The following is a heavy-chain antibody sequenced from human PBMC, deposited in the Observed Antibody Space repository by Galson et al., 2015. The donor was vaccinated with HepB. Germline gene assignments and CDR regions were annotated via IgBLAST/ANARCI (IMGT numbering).Heavy chain of an antibody. CDR1: GYTFTSYY. J-gene: IGHJ6*03. Sequence: SVKVSCKASGYTFTSYYMHWVRQAPGQGLEWMGIINPSGGSTSYAQKFQGRVTMTRETSTSTVYMELSSLRSEDTAVYYCAIPGGTVTNDLARNYYYYMDVWGKGTTVTVSS. D-gene: IGHD4-11*01. CDR2: INPSGGST. V-gene: IGHV1-46*03. CDR3: AIPGGTVTNDLARNYYYYMDV.